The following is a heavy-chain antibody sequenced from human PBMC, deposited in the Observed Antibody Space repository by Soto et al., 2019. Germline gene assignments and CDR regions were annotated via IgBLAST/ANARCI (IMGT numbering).Heavy chain of an antibody. CDR1: GGSISSYY. Sequence: PSETLSLTCTVSGGSISSYYWSWIRQPPGKGLEWIGYIYYSGSTNYNPSLKSRVTISVDTSKNQFSLKLSSVTAADTAVYYCARHGGGYDSQRIDFAYWGQGTLVTVSS. V-gene: IGHV4-59*08. D-gene: IGHD5-12*01. CDR2: IYYSGST. CDR3: ARHGGGYDSQRIDFAY. J-gene: IGHJ4*02.